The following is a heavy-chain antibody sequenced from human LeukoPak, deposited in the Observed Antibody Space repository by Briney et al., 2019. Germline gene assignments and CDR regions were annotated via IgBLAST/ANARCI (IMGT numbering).Heavy chain of an antibody. CDR3: ARAYSGSPRRYFDL. D-gene: IGHD1-26*01. CDR1: GFTFSSYS. Sequence: GGSLRLSCAASGFTFSSYSMNWVRQAPGKGLEWVSYISSSSSTIYYADSVKGRFTISRDNAKNSLYLQMNGLRAEDTAVYYCARAYSGSPRRYFDLWGRGTLVTVSS. CDR2: ISSSSSTI. V-gene: IGHV3-48*01. J-gene: IGHJ2*01.